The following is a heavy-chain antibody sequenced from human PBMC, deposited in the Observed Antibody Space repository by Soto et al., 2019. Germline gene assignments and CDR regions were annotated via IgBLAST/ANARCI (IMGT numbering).Heavy chain of an antibody. Sequence: QVQLVESGGGVVQPGRSLRLSCAASGFTFSSYGMHWVRQAPGKGLERVAVISYDGSNKYYADSVKGRFTISRDNSKNTLYLQMNSLRAEDTAVYYCAKDYGYCSGGSCYSSGWFDPWGQGTLVTVSS. CDR2: ISYDGSNK. D-gene: IGHD2-15*01. V-gene: IGHV3-30*18. CDR1: GFTFSSYG. CDR3: AKDYGYCSGGSCYSSGWFDP. J-gene: IGHJ5*02.